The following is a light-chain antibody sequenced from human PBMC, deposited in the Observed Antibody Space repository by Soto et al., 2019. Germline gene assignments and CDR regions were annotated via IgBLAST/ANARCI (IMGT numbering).Light chain of an antibody. Sequence: DIVMTQSPDSLAVSLGERATINCKSSQSVLYSSNNKNYLAWYQQKPGQPPKLLIYWASTRESGVPDRFSGSGSGTDFTLTISSLQAEDVAVYYCQQYYNWPRTFGQGTKVDIK. V-gene: IGKV4-1*01. CDR1: QSVLYSSNNKNY. CDR3: QQYYNWPRT. CDR2: WAS. J-gene: IGKJ1*01.